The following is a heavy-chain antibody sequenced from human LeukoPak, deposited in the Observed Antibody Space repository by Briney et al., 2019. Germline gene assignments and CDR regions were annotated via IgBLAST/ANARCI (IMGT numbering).Heavy chain of an antibody. J-gene: IGHJ4*02. D-gene: IGHD2-21*01. CDR2: INPNSGGT. CDR3: ATLWAIDKIKKYYFDY. Sequence: ASVKVSCKASGYTFTDYYMHWVRQAPGQGLEWMGWINPNSGGTYYAHKFQGRVTMTRDTSISTAYMELSSLRSDDPAIYYCATLWAIDKIKKYYFDYWGQGTLVSVSS. CDR1: GYTFTDYY. V-gene: IGHV1-2*02.